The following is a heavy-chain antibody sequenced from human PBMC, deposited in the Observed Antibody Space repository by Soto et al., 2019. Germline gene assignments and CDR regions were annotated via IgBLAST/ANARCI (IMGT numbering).Heavy chain of an antibody. CDR3: ARDGYGDPYYYYGMDV. CDR1: GFAFGFYE. CDR2: ISTSGDTI. J-gene: IGHJ6*02. Sequence: VGSLRLSCAASGFAFGFYEMNWVRQAPGEGLEWVSYISTSGDTIYYADSVKGRFTISRDNARNSLYLQMNSLRAEDTAVYYCARDGYGDPYYYYGMDVWGQGTTVTVSS. D-gene: IGHD4-17*01. V-gene: IGHV3-48*03.